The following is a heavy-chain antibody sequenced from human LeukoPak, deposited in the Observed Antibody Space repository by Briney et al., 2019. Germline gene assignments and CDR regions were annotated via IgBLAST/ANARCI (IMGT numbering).Heavy chain of an antibody. CDR3: ATVVTARSEYFQH. CDR1: GGTFSSYA. Sequence: ASVKVSCKASGGTFSSYAISWVRQAPGQGLEWMGRIIPIFGTANYAQKFQGRVTITTDESTSTAYMELSSLRSEDTAVYYCATVVTARSEYFQHWGQGILVTVSS. CDR2: IIPIFGTA. D-gene: IGHD2-21*02. J-gene: IGHJ1*01. V-gene: IGHV1-69*05.